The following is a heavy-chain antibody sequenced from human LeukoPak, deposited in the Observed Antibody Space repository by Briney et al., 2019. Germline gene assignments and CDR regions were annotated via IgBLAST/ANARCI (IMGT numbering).Heavy chain of an antibody. CDR3: TRPPPEGSWYNYYYYYYMDV. V-gene: IGHV3-73*01. Sequence: GGSLKLSCAASGFTFSGSAMHWVRQASGKGLEWVGRIRSKANSYATAYAASVKGRFTISRDDSKNTAYLQMNSLKTEDTAVYYCTRPPPEGSWYNYYYYYYMDVWGKGTTVTVSS. CDR2: IRSKANSYAT. D-gene: IGHD6-13*01. CDR1: GFTFSGSA. J-gene: IGHJ6*03.